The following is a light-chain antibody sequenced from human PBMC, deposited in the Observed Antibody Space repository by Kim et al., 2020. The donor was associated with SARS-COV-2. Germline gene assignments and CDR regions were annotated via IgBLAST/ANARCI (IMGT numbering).Light chain of an antibody. Sequence: SVTISCTGTSSDVGGYNYVSWYQQHPGKAPKLMIYDVTKRPSGVPDRFSGSKSGNTASLTISGLQAEDEADYYCCSYAGSYTNYVFGTGTQLTVL. CDR3: CSYAGSYTNYV. CDR1: SSDVGGYNY. V-gene: IGLV2-11*01. CDR2: DVT. J-gene: IGLJ1*01.